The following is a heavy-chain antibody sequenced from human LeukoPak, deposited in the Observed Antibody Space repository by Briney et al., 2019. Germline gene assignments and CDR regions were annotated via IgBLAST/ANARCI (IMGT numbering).Heavy chain of an antibody. CDR3: ARHVATNYYYNYYGLDV. V-gene: IGHV4-39*01. CDR2: IYYSGNT. CDR1: GGSISSNSYY. J-gene: IGHJ6*02. Sequence: SETLSLTCAVFGGSISSNSYYWGWVRQSPGKGLEWIGAIYYSGNTYYSPSLKSRVTISADTSKNQFSLNLSAVTAADAATYYCARHVATNYYYNYYGLDVWGQGTTVTVSS.